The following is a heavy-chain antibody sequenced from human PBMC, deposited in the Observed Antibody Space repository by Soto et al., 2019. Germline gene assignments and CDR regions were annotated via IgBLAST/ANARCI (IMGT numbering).Heavy chain of an antibody. CDR3: ANVGEIVGATGWYSDY. D-gene: IGHD1-26*01. V-gene: IGHV3-30*18. CDR2: ISYDGSNK. CDR1: GFTFSSYG. J-gene: IGHJ4*02. Sequence: RLSCAASGFTFSSYGMHWVRQAPGKGLEWVAVISYDGSNKYYADSVKGRFTISRDNSKNTLYLQMNSLRAEDTAVYYCANVGEIVGATGWYSDYWCEGTMVTV.